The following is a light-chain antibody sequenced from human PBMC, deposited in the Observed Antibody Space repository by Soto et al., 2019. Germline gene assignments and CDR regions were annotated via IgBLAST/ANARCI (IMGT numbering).Light chain of an antibody. CDR1: SSNIGSNY. Sequence: QPVLTQPPSASGTPGQRVTISCSGSSSNIGSNYVYWYQQLPGTAPKLLIYRNNQRPSGVPDRFSGSKSGTSGSLAISGLRSEDEADYYCAAWDDSLSGLHVVFGGGTKLTVL. V-gene: IGLV1-47*01. CDR3: AAWDDSLSGLHVV. CDR2: RNN. J-gene: IGLJ2*01.